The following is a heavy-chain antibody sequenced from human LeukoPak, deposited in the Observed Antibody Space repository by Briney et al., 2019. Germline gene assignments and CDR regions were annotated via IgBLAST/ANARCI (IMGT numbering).Heavy chain of an antibody. Sequence: RGSMRLSCAASGFTFSSYWMSWVRQAPGKGLEWVANIKQDGSEKYYVDSVKGRFTISRDNAKNSLYLQMNSLRAEDTAVYYCARTYRRYSYGLPYNWFDPWGQGTLVTVSS. V-gene: IGHV3-7*01. J-gene: IGHJ5*02. CDR1: GFTFSSYW. D-gene: IGHD5-18*01. CDR3: ARTYRRYSYGLPYNWFDP. CDR2: IKQDGSEK.